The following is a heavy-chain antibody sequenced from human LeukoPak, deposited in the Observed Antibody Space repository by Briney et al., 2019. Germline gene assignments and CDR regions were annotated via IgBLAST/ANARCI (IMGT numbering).Heavy chain of an antibody. Sequence: GASVKVSCKASGYTFTSYGISWVRQAPGQGLEWMGWISSCNDNTNYAQKLQARVTMTTDTSTSTAYMELRSLRSDDTAVYYCARGALARGGSGSSYFDYWGQGTLVTVSS. CDR3: ARGALARGGSGSSYFDY. CDR1: GYTFTSYG. J-gene: IGHJ4*02. V-gene: IGHV1-18*01. CDR2: ISSCNDNT. D-gene: IGHD3-10*01.